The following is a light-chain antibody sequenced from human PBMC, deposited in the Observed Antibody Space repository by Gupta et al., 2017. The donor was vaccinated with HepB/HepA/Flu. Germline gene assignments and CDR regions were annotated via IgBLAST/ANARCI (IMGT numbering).Light chain of an antibody. CDR3: QYRATGHPMCR. CDR1: YNVGSS. CDR2: DAS. J-gene: IGKJ2*04. Sequence: EIVLTQSPATLSLPPGERATLSCRASYNVGSSLAWYQKKPGHGPRLLIFDASKRAKGISARFSGSGDGTDFTLTINSREPEDFAVYFCQYRATGHPMCRFGQGTKLEI. V-gene: IGKV3-11*01.